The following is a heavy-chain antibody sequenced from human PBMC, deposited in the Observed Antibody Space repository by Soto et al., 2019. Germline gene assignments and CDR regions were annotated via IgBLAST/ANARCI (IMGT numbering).Heavy chain of an antibody. CDR3: AKDQINYVGGRYRPYYGNF. J-gene: IGHJ4*02. Sequence: QVQLVESGGGVVQPGRSLRLSCAASGFTFSSYGMHWVRQAPGKGLEWVAVISYDGSNKYYADSVKGRFTISRDNSKNTLVLQMSSLGAEDTALYYCAKDQINYVGGRYRPYYGNFWGQGTLVTVSA. V-gene: IGHV3-30*18. CDR1: GFTFSSYG. CDR2: ISYDGSNK. D-gene: IGHD3-16*02.